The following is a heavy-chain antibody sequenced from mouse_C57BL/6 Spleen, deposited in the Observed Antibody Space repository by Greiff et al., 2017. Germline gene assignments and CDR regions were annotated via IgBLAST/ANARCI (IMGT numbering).Heavy chain of an antibody. CDR2: ILPGSGST. V-gene: IGHV1-9*01. CDR3: ASYYYGSSSFAY. D-gene: IGHD1-1*01. Sequence: VQRVESGAELMKPGASVKLSCKATGYTFTGYWIEWVKQRPGHGLEWIGEILPGSGSTNYNEKFKGKATFTADPSSNTAYMQLSSLTTEDSAIYYCASYYYGSSSFAYGGQGTLVTVAA. CDR1: GYTFTGYW. J-gene: IGHJ3*01.